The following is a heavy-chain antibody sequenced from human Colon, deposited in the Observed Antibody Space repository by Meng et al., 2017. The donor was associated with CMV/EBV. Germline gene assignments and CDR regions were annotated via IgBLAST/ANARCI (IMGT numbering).Heavy chain of an antibody. CDR2: ISSSGSSI. V-gene: IGHV3-48*03. CDR3: ARGYCRSASCYRNPWVVGAFDI. J-gene: IGHJ3*02. CDR1: GFTFSSYD. Sequence: GESLKISCAASGFTFSSYDVNWVRQAPGKGLEWVSYISSSGSSIYYADSVKGRFTISRDNAKNSLYLQMNSLRAEDTALYYCARGYCRSASCYRNPWVVGAFDIWGQGTMVTVSS. D-gene: IGHD2-2*01.